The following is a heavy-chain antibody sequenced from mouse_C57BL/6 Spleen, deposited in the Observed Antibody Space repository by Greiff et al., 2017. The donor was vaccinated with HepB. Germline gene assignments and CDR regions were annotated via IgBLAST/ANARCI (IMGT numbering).Heavy chain of an antibody. CDR2: IWSDGST. V-gene: IGHV2-6-1*01. Sequence: VKLVESGPGLVAPSQSLSITCTVSGFSLTSYGVHWVRQPPGKGLEWLVVIWSDGSTTYNSALKSRLSISKDNSKSQVFLKMNSLQTDDTAMYYCARHERNYAYAMDYWGQGTSVTVSS. D-gene: IGHD1-1*02. J-gene: IGHJ4*01. CDR1: GFSLTSYG. CDR3: ARHERNYAYAMDY.